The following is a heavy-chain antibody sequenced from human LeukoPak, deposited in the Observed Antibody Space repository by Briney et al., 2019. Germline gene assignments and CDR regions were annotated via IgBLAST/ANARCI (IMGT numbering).Heavy chain of an antibody. CDR2: INGDGRSS. Sequence: GGSLRLSCAASGFTFTTYWMHWVRQAPGKGLVWVSRINGDGRSSNYADSVKGRFTIPRDNARNTLYLQMNSLRAEDTALYYCARTSPTSHFDFWGQGTLVTVSS. V-gene: IGHV3-74*01. CDR3: ARTSPTSHFDF. J-gene: IGHJ4*02. D-gene: IGHD3-16*01. CDR1: GFTFTTYW.